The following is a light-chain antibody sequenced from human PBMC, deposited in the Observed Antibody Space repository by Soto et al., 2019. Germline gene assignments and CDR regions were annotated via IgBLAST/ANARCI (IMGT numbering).Light chain of an antibody. CDR3: SSYAGSNGVI. V-gene: IGLV2-8*01. J-gene: IGLJ2*01. CDR2: EVS. CDR1: SSDVGGYNY. Sequence: QSALTQPPSASGSPGQSVTISCTGTSSDVGGYNYVSWYRQHPGKAPKLMTYEVSKRPSGVPDRFSGSKSGNTASLTVSGLQAEGEADYYCSSYAGSNGVIFGGGTKLTVL.